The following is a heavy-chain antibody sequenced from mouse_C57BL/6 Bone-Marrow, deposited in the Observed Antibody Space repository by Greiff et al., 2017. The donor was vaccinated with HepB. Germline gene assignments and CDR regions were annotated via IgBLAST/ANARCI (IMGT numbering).Heavy chain of an antibody. CDR3: TSLYDGYYFPWFAY. CDR2: IRNKANNHAT. Sequence: EVKVEESGGGLVQPGGSMKLSCAASGFTFSDAWMDWVRQSPEKGLEWVAEIRNKANNHATYYAESVKGRFTISRDDSKSSVYLQMNSLRAEDTGIYYCTSLYDGYYFPWFAYWGQGTLVTVSA. V-gene: IGHV6-6*01. CDR1: GFTFSDAW. D-gene: IGHD2-3*01. J-gene: IGHJ3*01.